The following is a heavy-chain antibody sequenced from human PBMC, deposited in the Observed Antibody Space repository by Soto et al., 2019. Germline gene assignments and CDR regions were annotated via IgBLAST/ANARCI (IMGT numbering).Heavy chain of an antibody. V-gene: IGHV1-2*04. J-gene: IGHJ2*01. CDR3: ARDPGIPGRYWYFDL. Sequence: QVVLVQSGAEVKKPGASVEVSCKASGYKFTDYYIHWVRQAPGQGPEWMGWVNPKRGDAVYAQKFQGWVTMTRGTATTTAYLEVNRLKSDDTAVYYCARDPGIPGRYWYFDLWGRGTLVTVSS. CDR2: VNPKRGDA. CDR1: GYKFTDYY. D-gene: IGHD1-20*01.